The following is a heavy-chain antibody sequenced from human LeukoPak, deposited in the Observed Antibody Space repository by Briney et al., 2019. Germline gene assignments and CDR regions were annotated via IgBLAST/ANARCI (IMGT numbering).Heavy chain of an antibody. Sequence: GGSLRLSCAASGFTFSSYAMHWVRQAPGKGLEWVAVISCDGSNKYYADSVKGRFTISRDNSKNTLYLQMNSLRAEDTAVYYCARDLRYFDWFILDYWGQGTLVTVSS. CDR1: GFTFSSYA. CDR2: ISCDGSNK. V-gene: IGHV3-30*04. J-gene: IGHJ4*02. D-gene: IGHD3-9*01. CDR3: ARDLRYFDWFILDY.